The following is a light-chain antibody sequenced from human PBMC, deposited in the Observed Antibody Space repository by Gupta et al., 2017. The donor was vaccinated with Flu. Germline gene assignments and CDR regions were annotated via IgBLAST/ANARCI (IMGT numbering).Light chain of an antibody. CDR3: SSHTGSDTFV. CDR2: EVT. J-gene: IGLJ1*01. V-gene: IGLV2-8*01. CDR1: SSDIGAYKY. Sequence: QSALTQPPSASGSPGQSITISCTGTSSDIGAYKYVSWHQQHAGKAPKLIIYEVTKRPSGVPDRFSGSKSGNTASLTVSGLQAEDEGDYYCSSHTGSDTFVFGTGTADPVL.